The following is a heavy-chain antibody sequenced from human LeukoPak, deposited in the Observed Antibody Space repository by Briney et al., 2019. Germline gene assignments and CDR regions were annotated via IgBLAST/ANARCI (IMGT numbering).Heavy chain of an antibody. Sequence: GGSLRLSCAASEFYWMHWVRQAPGKGLVWVSRINPDGSVTSYADSVKGRFTISRDNAMNTLYLQMDNLRAEDTAVYYCARVPRGSYSFDYWGQGTLVTVSS. CDR2: INPDGSVT. V-gene: IGHV3-74*01. J-gene: IGHJ4*02. CDR1: EFYW. CDR3: ARVPRGSYSFDY. D-gene: IGHD1-26*01.